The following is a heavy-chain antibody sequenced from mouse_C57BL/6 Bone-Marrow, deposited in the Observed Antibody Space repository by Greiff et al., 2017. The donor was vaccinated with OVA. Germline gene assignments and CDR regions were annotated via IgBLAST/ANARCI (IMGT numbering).Heavy chain of an antibody. CDR1: GYTFTSYW. Sequence: QVQLQQPGAELVKPGASVKLSCKASGYTFTSYWMHWVKQRPGQGLEWIGMIHPNSGSTNYNEKFKSKATLTVDKSSSTAYMQLSSLTSEDSAVYYCARHPLDGYYLYYYARDYWGQGTSVTVSS. CDR3: ARHPLDGYYLYYYARDY. CDR2: IHPNSGST. D-gene: IGHD2-3*01. V-gene: IGHV1-64*01. J-gene: IGHJ4*01.